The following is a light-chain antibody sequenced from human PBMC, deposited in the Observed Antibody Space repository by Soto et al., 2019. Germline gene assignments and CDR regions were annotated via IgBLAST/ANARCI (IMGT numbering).Light chain of an antibody. V-gene: IGKV3-20*01. Sequence: EVVLTQSPGTLSLSPGERATLSCRATQSVASGYFAWYQQKPGQAPRLLIYGASTRATGIPDRFSGSGSGTDFTLTISRLEPEDSAVYFCQHDGTSRTFGQGPKVEIK. CDR3: QHDGTSRT. J-gene: IGKJ1*01. CDR1: QSVASGY. CDR2: GAS.